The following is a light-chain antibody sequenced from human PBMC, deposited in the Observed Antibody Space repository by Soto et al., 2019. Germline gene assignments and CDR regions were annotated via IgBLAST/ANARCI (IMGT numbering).Light chain of an antibody. V-gene: IGKV3-15*01. CDR2: GAS. J-gene: IGKJ2*01. Sequence: IVMTQSPATLSVSPGERVTLSCSASETVRTNLAWFQQKPGQTPRLLIFGASTRATGIPTRFTGSGSETEFTLTIGSLQSEDLAVYYCQQYYNWPPYTFGQGTKLKIK. CDR1: ETVRTN. CDR3: QQYYNWPPYT.